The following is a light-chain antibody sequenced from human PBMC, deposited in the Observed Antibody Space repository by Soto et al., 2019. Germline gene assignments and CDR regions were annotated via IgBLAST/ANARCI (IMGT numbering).Light chain of an antibody. CDR1: QPISIY. J-gene: IGKJ1*01. CDR2: AAS. V-gene: IGKV1-39*01. Sequence: DIQMTQSPSSLSASVGDRVTIACRTSQPISIYLNWYQQKPGKAPSLLIYAASSLHSGVPSRFSGSGSGANFTLTITSLQPEESATYICQQSHVTPRTFGLGTKVEIK. CDR3: QQSHVTPRT.